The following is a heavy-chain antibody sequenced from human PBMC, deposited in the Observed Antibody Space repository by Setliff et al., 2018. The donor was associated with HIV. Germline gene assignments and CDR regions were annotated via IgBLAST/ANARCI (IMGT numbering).Heavy chain of an antibody. J-gene: IGHJ3*02. CDR1: GGSISSYY. Sequence: PSETLSLTCTVSGGSISSYYWSWIRQPPGKGLEWIGYIYYSGSTNYNPSLKSRVTISVDTSKNQFSLKLSPVKGRYTISRDDSESIAYLHMNSLKSEDTAMYFCARDRGDSSGYYDAFDIWGQGTMVTVSS. V-gene: IGHV4-59*12. D-gene: IGHD6-19*01. CDR2: IYYSGST. CDR3: SESIAYLHMNSLKSEDTAMYFCARDRGDSSGYYDAFDI.